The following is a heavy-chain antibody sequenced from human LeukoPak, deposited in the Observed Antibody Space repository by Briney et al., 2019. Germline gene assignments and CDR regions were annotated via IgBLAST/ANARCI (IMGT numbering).Heavy chain of an antibody. D-gene: IGHD5-24*01. Sequence: GGSLRLSCAASGFTFSSYWMSWVRQAPGKGLKGWANIKQDGSEKYYVDSVKGRCTISRDNAKNSLYLQMNSLRAEDTAVYYCSRQTRRDGYNYDYWGQGTLVTVSS. CDR2: IKQDGSEK. CDR3: SRQTRRDGYNYDY. J-gene: IGHJ4*02. CDR1: GFTFSSYW. V-gene: IGHV3-7*01.